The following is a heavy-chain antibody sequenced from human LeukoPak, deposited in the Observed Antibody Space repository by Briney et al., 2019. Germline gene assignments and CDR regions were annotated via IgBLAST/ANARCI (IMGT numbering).Heavy chain of an antibody. D-gene: IGHD3-10*01. CDR1: GFTASSNY. J-gene: IGHJ4*02. CDR2: IYSGGST. V-gene: IGHV3-66*02. Sequence: GGSLRLSCAASGFTASSNYMSWVRQAPGKGLEWVSVIYSGGSTYYADSVKGRFTISRDNSKNTLYLQMNSLRAEDTAVYYCAKDLTSYYYGSGSYAGEDWGQGTLVTVSS. CDR3: AKDLTSYYYGSGSYAGED.